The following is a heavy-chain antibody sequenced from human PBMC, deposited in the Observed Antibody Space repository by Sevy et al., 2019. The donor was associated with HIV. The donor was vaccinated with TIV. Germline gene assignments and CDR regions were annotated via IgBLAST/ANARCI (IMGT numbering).Heavy chain of an antibody. J-gene: IGHJ5*02. V-gene: IGHV1-18*01. CDR1: GYSFTKYG. D-gene: IGHD3-3*02. Sequence: ASVKVSCKASGYSFTKYGIGWVRQAPGQGLEWMGWISGYNGYTNYAQNLQGRVTMTTDTSTSTAYMELRSLRSDDTAIYYCAKEGKNIRSWFDPWGQGTLVTVSS. CDR2: ISGYNGYT. CDR3: AKEGKNIRSWFDP.